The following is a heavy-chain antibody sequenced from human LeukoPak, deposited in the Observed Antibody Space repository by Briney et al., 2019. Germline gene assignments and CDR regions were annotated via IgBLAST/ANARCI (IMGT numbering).Heavy chain of an antibody. CDR2: IYADGST. J-gene: IGHJ4*02. CDR3: ARGYSSGWYYFDY. V-gene: IGHV3-53*01. Sequence: GGSLRLSCAASGFTVRSTYMSWVRQAPGKGLEWVSVIYADGSTYYADAVKARFTISTDNSKNKMSFQMNSLRAEDRAVYYWARGYSSGWYYFDYWGQGTLVTVSS. D-gene: IGHD6-19*01. CDR1: GFTVRSTY.